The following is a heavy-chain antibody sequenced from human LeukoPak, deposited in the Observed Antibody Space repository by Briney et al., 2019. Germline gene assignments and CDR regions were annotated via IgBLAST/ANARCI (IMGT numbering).Heavy chain of an antibody. J-gene: IGHJ4*02. D-gene: IGHD3-3*01. CDR2: FRSKVYGGTT. CDR3: NREDMYYDFWSGLDY. Sequence: GVSLRLSCTASGFTFGDYAMIWVRHATGKGLECVGFFRSKVYGGTTEYAASVKGRFSISRDDSKSIAYLQMNSLKTEDTAVYYCNREDMYYDFWSGLDYWGQGTLVTVSS. V-gene: IGHV3-49*04. CDR1: GFTFGDYA.